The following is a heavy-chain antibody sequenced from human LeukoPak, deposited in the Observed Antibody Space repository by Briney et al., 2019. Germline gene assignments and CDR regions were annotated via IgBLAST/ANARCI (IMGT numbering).Heavy chain of an antibody. CDR1: GGSISTYY. Sequence: SETLSLTCTVSGGSISTYYWNWIRQPPGKGLEWIGCIYYSGSTNYNPSLKSRVTISVDTSKNQFSLKLSSVTAADTAVYYCARGGGNKRRAYYMDVWGKGTTVTVSS. V-gene: IGHV4-59*12. J-gene: IGHJ6*03. D-gene: IGHD4-23*01. CDR3: ARGGGNKRRAYYMDV. CDR2: IYYSGST.